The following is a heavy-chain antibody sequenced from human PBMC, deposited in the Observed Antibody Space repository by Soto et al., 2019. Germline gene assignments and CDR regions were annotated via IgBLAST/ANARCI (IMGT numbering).Heavy chain of an antibody. CDR1: GLTLSTSS. Sequence: GGSLRLSCAAFGLTLSTSSMNWVRQAPGRGLEWISYIRSHTSVTDYADSVKGRFTISRDNSKNTLYLQMNSLRAEDTAVYYCARDTSVRDYGDPFAAFDIWGQGTMVTVSS. D-gene: IGHD4-17*01. V-gene: IGHV3-48*01. CDR3: ARDTSVRDYGDPFAAFDI. CDR2: IRSHTSVT. J-gene: IGHJ3*02.